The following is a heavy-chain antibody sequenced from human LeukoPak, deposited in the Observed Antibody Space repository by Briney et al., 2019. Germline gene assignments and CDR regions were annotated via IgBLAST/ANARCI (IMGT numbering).Heavy chain of an antibody. CDR3: AREDDWNYEDY. V-gene: IGHV3-21*01. CDR2: ISSSSSYI. D-gene: IGHD1-7*01. J-gene: IGHJ4*02. CDR1: GFTFSSYS. Sequence: GGSLRLSCAASGFTFSSYSMNWVRQAPGKGLEWVSSISSSSSYIYYADSVKGRFTISRDNAKNSLSLQMNSLRAEDTAIYYCAREDDWNYEDYWGQGTLVTVSS.